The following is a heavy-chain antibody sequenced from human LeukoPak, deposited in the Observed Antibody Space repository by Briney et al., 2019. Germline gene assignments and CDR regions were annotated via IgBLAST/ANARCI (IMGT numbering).Heavy chain of an antibody. D-gene: IGHD3-22*01. CDR2: INHSGST. J-gene: IGHJ4*02. CDR3: ARGGPMYYYDSSGYYYHYFRY. Sequence: SETLSLTCAVYAGSFSGYYWSWIRQPPGKGLEWIGEINHSGSTNYNPSLKSRVTISVDTSKNQFSLKLSSVTAADTAVYYCARGGPMYYYDSSGYYYHYFRYWGQGTLVTVSS. V-gene: IGHV4-34*01. CDR1: AGSFSGYY.